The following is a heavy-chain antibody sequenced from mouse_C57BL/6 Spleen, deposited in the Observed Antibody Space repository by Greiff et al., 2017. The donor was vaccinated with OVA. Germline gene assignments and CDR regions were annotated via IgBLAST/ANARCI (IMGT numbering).Heavy chain of an antibody. CDR3: ARGSDGITTAYYFDY. CDR1: GYSFTGYY. CDR2: INPSTGGT. J-gene: IGHJ2*01. V-gene: IGHV1-42*01. D-gene: IGHD1-1*01. Sequence: EVKLQESGPELVKPGASVKISCKASGYSFTGYYMNWVKQSPEKSLEWIGEINPSTGGTTYNQKFKAKATLTVDKSSSTAYMQLKSLTSEDSAVYYCARGSDGITTAYYFDYWGQGTTLTVSS.